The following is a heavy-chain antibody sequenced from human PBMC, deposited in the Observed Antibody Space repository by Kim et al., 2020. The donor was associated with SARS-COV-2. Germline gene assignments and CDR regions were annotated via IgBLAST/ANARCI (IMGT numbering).Heavy chain of an antibody. J-gene: IGHJ4*02. CDR3: GRNRVDY. CDR1: GFTFSNYS. V-gene: IGHV3-7*01. CDR2: IKQGGSER. Sequence: GGSLRLSCAASGFTFSNYSMSWVRQAPGKGLEWVANIKQGGSERNYVDSVKGRFTISRDDAKNTLYLEMNSLRADDTAVYYCGRNRVDYWGQGTQVNVTS.